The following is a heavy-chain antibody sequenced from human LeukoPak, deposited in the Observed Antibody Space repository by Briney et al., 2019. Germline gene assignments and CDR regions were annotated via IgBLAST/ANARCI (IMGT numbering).Heavy chain of an antibody. CDR2: IYYSGST. CDR3: ARQYCSSTSCSFDY. Sequence: SETLSLTCTVSGGSISSYYWSWIRQPPEKGLEWIGYIYYSGSTNYNPSLKSRVTISVDTSKNQFSLKLSSVTAADTAVYYCARQYCSSTSCSFDYWGQGTLVTVSS. V-gene: IGHV4-59*01. CDR1: GGSISSYY. D-gene: IGHD2-2*01. J-gene: IGHJ4*02.